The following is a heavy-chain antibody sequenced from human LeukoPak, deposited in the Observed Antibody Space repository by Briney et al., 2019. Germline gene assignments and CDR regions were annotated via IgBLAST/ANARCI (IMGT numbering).Heavy chain of an antibody. CDR1: GGSLSGYY. CDR3: ARDFRWFGQAGWFDH. J-gene: IGHJ5*02. V-gene: IGHV4-34*01. CDR2: INHSGST. Sequence: SETLSLTCAVYGGSLSGYYWSWIRQPPGKGLEWIGEINHSGSTNYNPSLKSRVTISVDTSKNQFSLKLSSVTAADTAVYYCARDFRWFGQAGWFDHWGQGTLVTVSS. D-gene: IGHD3-10*01.